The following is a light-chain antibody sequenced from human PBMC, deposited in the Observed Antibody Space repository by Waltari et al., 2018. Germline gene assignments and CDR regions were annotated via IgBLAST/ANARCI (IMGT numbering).Light chain of an antibody. V-gene: IGLV3-25*03. CDR3: QSADSSGSVV. CDR1: ALSKQY. CDR2: KDT. Sequence: SFELTRPPSLSVSPGQTARITCSGDALSKQYAHWHQQRPGLAPVLVIYKDTERPSGIPERFSGSSSGTTVTLTISGVHAEDEADYYCQSADSSGSVVFGGGTKLTVL. J-gene: IGLJ2*01.